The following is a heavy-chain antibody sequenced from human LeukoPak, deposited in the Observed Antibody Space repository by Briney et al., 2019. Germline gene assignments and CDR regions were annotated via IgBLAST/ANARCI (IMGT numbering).Heavy chain of an antibody. CDR3: ARDQEDSGSYCFDY. CDR2: ISYDGSNK. Sequence: GGSLRLSCAASGFTFSSYAMHWVRQAPGKGLEWVAVISYDGSNKYYADSVKGRFTISRDNSKNTLYLQMNSLRAEDTAVYYCARDQEDSGSYCFDYWGQGTLVTVSS. CDR1: GFTFSSYA. V-gene: IGHV3-30-3*01. D-gene: IGHD1-26*01. J-gene: IGHJ4*02.